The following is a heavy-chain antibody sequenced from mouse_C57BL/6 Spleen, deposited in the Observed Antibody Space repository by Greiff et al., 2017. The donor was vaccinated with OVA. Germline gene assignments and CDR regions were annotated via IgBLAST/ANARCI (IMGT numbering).Heavy chain of an antibody. V-gene: IGHV5-4*01. CDR2: ISDGGSYT. CDR3: ARDRDTTVVDGYFDV. D-gene: IGHD1-1*01. CDR1: GFTFSSYA. J-gene: IGHJ1*03. Sequence: DVQLVESGGGLVKPGGSLKLSCAASGFTFSSYAMSWVRQTPEKRLEWVATISDGGSYTYYPDNVKGRFTISRDNAKNNLYLQMSHLKSEDTAMYYCARDRDTTVVDGYFDVWGTGTTVTVSS.